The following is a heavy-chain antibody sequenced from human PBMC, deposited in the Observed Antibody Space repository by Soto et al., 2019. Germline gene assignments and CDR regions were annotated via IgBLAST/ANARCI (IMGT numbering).Heavy chain of an antibody. V-gene: IGHV3-74*01. CDR2: IDGVGTGT. Sequence: GGSLRLSCAASGFTFTNYWMHWVRQVPGKGLVWVSRIDGVGTGTSYSDSVRGRFTISRDNAENTLYLQMNSLRAEDTAVYYCTTVFDYRGQGTLVTVSS. CDR3: TTVFDY. CDR1: GFTFTNYW. J-gene: IGHJ4*01.